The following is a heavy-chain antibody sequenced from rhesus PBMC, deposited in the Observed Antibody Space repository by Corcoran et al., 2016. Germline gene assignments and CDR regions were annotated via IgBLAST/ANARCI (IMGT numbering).Heavy chain of an antibody. CDR2: ISNGGGSR. Sequence: EVQLVESGGGLVQPGGSLRLSCAASGFTFSSYGMSWVRQAPGKGLEWVSYISNGGGSRYYADSVKGRFTISRANSKNTLSLQMNSLRAEDTAVYYCANKLSIAAAGGFDYWGQGVLVTISS. J-gene: IGHJ4*01. CDR1: GFTFSSYG. V-gene: IGHV3S5*01. CDR3: ANKLSIAAAGGFDY. D-gene: IGHD6-25*01.